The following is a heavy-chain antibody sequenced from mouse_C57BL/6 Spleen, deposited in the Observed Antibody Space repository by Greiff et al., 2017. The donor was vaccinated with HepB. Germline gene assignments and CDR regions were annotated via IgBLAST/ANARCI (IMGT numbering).Heavy chain of an antibody. CDR2: INPNNGGT. CDR1: GYTFTDYN. D-gene: IGHD1-1*01. J-gene: IGHJ2*01. Sequence: EVHLVESGPELVKPGASVKMSCKASGYTFTDYNMHWVKQSHGKSLEWIGYINPNNGGTSYNQKFKGKATLTVNKSSSTAYMELRSLTSEDSAVYYCARSLRTYFDYWGQGTTLTVSS. V-gene: IGHV1-22*01. CDR3: ARSLRTYFDY.